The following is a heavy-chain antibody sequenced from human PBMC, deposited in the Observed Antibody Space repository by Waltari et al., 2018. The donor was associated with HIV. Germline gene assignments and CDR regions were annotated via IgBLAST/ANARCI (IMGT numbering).Heavy chain of an antibody. J-gene: IGHJ4*02. CDR3: AREGIVAAPFDF. Sequence: QVQLVESGGGLVQPGGSLTLSYPAPGFFFRDFAIHWVSQAPGKGLEWVAVISRDGSSKYYADSVQGRFTISRDNSKNSLHLHMNSLRPKDTAVYYCAREGIVAAPFDFWGLGTLVTVSS. D-gene: IGHD2-15*01. CDR1: GFFFRDFA. V-gene: IGHV3-30*01. CDR2: ISRDGSSK.